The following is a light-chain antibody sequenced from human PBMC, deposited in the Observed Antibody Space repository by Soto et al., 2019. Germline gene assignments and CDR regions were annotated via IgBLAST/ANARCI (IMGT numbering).Light chain of an antibody. Sequence: DIQMTQSPSTLSASVGDRVTITCRASQNIGSSLAWYQHRPGKAPKLLIFDASTLQTGVPSRYRGSGFGTEFTLTINGQQPDDCETNYCQQQNDYYAVTFGQGTKLEIK. V-gene: IGKV1-5*01. CDR2: DAS. CDR3: QQQNDYYAVT. J-gene: IGKJ2*01. CDR1: QNIGSS.